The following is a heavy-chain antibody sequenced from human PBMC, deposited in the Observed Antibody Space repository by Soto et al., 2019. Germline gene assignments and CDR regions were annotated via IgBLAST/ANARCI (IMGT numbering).Heavy chain of an antibody. CDR3: ARGDYGDSYYYYYGMDV. CDR2: MNPNSGNT. J-gene: IGHJ6*02. Sequence: QVQLVQSGAEVKKPGASVKVSCKASGYTFTSYDINWVRQATGQGLEWMGWMNPNSGNTGYAQKFQGRVTMTRNTSISTAYMELSSMRSEDTAVYYCARGDYGDSYYYYYGMDVWGQGTTVTVSS. D-gene: IGHD4-17*01. CDR1: GYTFTSYD. V-gene: IGHV1-8*01.